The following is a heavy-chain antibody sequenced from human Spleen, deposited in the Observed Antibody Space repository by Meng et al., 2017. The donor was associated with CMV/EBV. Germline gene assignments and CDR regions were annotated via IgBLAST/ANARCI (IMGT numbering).Heavy chain of an antibody. CDR1: GFTFSSYW. Sequence: GGSLRLSCAVSGFTFSSYWMTWVRQAPGKGLEWVANIKQDGSEKYYVESVKGRFTISRDNAKNSLYLQMNSLRVEDTAVYYFARDVIEGDYWGQGTLVTVSS. D-gene: IGHD3-22*01. J-gene: IGHJ4*02. V-gene: IGHV3-7*01. CDR3: ARDVIEGDY. CDR2: IKQDGSEK.